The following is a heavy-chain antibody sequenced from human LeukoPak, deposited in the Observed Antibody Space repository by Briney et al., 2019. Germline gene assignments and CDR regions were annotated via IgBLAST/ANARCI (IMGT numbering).Heavy chain of an antibody. CDR1: GFTFRDYY. J-gene: IGHJ4*02. CDR2: ISSGSSYI. V-gene: IGHV3-21*06. D-gene: IGHD5-12*01. CDR3: ARAPGYRSFLDY. Sequence: GGSLRLSCAASGFTFRDYYMDWVRQAPGKGLEWVSFISSGSSYIYYADSVKGRFTISRDNAKNSLYLQMNSLRAEDMAVYYCARAPGYRSFLDYWGQGTLVTVSS.